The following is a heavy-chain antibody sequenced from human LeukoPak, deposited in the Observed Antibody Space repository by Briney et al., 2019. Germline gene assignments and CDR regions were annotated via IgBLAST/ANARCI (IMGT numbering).Heavy chain of an antibody. CDR1: GFTFSSYE. CDR3: ARDSTQWLVRGVNYFDY. J-gene: IGHJ4*02. Sequence: GGSLRLSCAASGFTFSSYEMNWVRQAPGKGLEWVSYISSSGSTIYYADSVKGRFTISRDNAKNSLYLQMNSLRAEDTAVYYCARDSTQWLVRGVNYFDYWGQGTLVTVSS. D-gene: IGHD6-19*01. V-gene: IGHV3-48*03. CDR2: ISSSGSTI.